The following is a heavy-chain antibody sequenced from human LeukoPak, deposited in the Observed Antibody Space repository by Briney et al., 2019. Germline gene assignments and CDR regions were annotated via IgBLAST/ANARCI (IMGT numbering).Heavy chain of an antibody. CDR2: INHSGGT. V-gene: IGHV4-34*01. Sequence: SETLSRTCAVYGGSFSGYYWSWIRQPPGKGLEWIGEINHSGGTNYNPSLKSRVTISVDTSKNQFSLKLSSVTAADTAVYYCAAQNRAAGPAYFDYWGQGTLVTVSS. J-gene: IGHJ4*02. D-gene: IGHD6-13*01. CDR3: AAQNRAAGPAYFDY. CDR1: GGSFSGYY.